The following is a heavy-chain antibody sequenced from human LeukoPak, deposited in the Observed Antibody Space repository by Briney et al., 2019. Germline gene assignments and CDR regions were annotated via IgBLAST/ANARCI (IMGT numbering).Heavy chain of an antibody. J-gene: IGHJ4*02. CDR1: GFTFSNYW. CDR2: INTDGSSR. CDR3: AREGATRLDDFDY. Sequence: GSLRLSCAASGFTFSNYWMHWVRQAPGKGLVWVSRINTDGSSRNYADSVKGRFTISRDNAKNTLYLQMNSLRAEDTAVYYCAREGATRLDDFDYWGQGTLVTVSS. D-gene: IGHD1-26*01. V-gene: IGHV3-74*01.